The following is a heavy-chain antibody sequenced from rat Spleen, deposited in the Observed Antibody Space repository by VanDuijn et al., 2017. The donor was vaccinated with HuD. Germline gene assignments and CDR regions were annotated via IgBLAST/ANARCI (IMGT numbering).Heavy chain of an antibody. Sequence: QVQLKESGPGLVQPSQTLSLTCTVSGFSITSYHVSWVRQFPGKGLEWMGVIWTSGSTTYNSLLKSRLSISRDTSKSQVFLKSNSLQTEEPSTYYCVRDGGELGYWCQGVMVTVSS. D-gene: IGHD5-1*01. J-gene: IGHJ2*01. CDR2: IWTSGST. CDR1: GFSITSYH. V-gene: IGHV2-43*01. CDR3: VRDGGELGY.